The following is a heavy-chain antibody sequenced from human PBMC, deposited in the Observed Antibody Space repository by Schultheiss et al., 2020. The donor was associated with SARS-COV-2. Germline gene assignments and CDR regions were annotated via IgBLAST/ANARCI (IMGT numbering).Heavy chain of an antibody. Sequence: SQTLSLTCTVSGGSISSGGYYWGWIRQPPGKGLEWIGSIYHSGSTYYNPSLKSRVTISVDKSKNQFSLQLNSVTPEDTAVYYCARGSFRGYAYYYYGMDVWGQGTTVTVSS. CDR3: ARGSFRGYAYYYYGMDV. J-gene: IGHJ6*02. V-gene: IGHV4-39*07. D-gene: IGHD3-22*01. CDR2: IYHSGST. CDR1: GGSISSGGYY.